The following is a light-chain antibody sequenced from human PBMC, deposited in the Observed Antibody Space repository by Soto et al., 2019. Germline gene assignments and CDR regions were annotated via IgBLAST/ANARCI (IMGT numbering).Light chain of an antibody. CDR3: QQYNKWLIT. V-gene: IGKV3-15*01. Sequence: EIVMTQSPATLSVSPGERATLSCRASQSVSSNLAWYQQKPGQAPRLLIYGASTRATGIPARFSGSGSGTEFTLTISSLQTEHFAVYYCQQYNKWLITFGQGKRLEIK. J-gene: IGKJ5*01. CDR2: GAS. CDR1: QSVSSN.